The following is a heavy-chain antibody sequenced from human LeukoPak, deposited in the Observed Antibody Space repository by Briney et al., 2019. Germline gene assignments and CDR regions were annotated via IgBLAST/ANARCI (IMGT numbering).Heavy chain of an antibody. CDR2: ISGSGGST. Sequence: PGGSLRLSCAASGFTFSSYGMSWVRQAPGKGLEWVSAISGSGGSTYYADSVKGRFTISRDNAKNTLYLQMNSLRAEDTAVYYCARDGFARWFGELPPQYYYYMDVWGKGTTVTVSS. J-gene: IGHJ6*03. V-gene: IGHV3-23*01. CDR1: GFTFSSYG. D-gene: IGHD3-10*01. CDR3: ARDGFARWFGELPPQYYYYMDV.